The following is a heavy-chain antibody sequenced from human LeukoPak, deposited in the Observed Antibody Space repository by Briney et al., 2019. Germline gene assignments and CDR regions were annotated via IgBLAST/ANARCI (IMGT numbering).Heavy chain of an antibody. D-gene: IGHD7-27*01. CDR2: IKQDGSEK. V-gene: IGHV3-7*01. CDR3: ARGWGQGGYYMDV. Sequence: GGSLRLSCAASGFTFSSYWMSWVRQAPGKGLEWVANIKQDGSEKYYVDSVKGRFTISRDNAKNSLYLQMNSLRAEDTAVYYCARGWGQGGYYMDVWGKGTTVTVSS. J-gene: IGHJ6*03. CDR1: GFTFSSYW.